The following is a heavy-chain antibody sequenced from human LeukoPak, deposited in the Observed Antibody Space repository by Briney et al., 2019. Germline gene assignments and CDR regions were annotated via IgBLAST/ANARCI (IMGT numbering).Heavy chain of an antibody. V-gene: IGHV3-64*01. CDR2: ISSTGGST. CDR3: ARGSGTHYYHYSMDV. D-gene: IGHD3-10*01. Sequence: GGSLRLSCAASGFTFDSYALHWVRQAPGKGLEYVSGISSTGGSTTFANSVKDRFTISRDNSKNTLYLQVVSLRVDDMAVYYCARGSGTHYYHYSMDVWGQGTTVIVSS. CDR1: GFTFDSYA. J-gene: IGHJ6*02.